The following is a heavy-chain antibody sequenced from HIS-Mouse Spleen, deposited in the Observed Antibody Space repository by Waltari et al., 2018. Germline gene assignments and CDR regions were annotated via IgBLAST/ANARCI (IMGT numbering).Heavy chain of an antibody. Sequence: QLQLQESGPGLVKPSETLSLTCTVAGGSISSSSYYWGWIRQPPGKGLEWIGSIYYSGSTYYNPSLKSRVTISVDTSKNQFSLKLSSVTAADTAVYYCASRQTLHWGEGAFDYWGQGTLVTVSS. CDR2: IYYSGST. CDR3: ASRQTLHWGEGAFDY. D-gene: IGHD7-27*01. V-gene: IGHV4-39*07. J-gene: IGHJ4*02. CDR1: GGSISSSSYY.